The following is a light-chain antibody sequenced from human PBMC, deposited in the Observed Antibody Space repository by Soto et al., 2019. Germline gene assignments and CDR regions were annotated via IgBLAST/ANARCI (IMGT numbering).Light chain of an antibody. CDR2: KAS. J-gene: IGKJ4*01. Sequence: DIQMTQSPSTLSASVGDRVTITCRASQGISTWLAWYQQKPGKAPKLLIYKASSLEVGVPSRFSGSGSGTEFNITVSSLQPDDFATYYCQQYNTYPLTFGGGTTVEIK. CDR3: QQYNTYPLT. CDR1: QGISTW. V-gene: IGKV1-5*03.